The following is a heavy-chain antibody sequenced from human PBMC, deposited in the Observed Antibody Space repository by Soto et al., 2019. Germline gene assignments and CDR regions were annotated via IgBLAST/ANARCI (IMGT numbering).Heavy chain of an antibody. CDR3: ARDSQGFDP. CDR2: IIPIFGTA. CDR1: GDTFSSYA. J-gene: IGHJ5*02. V-gene: IGHV1-69*13. Sequence: VKVSCKSSGDTFSSYAIGWVRQAPGQGLEWIGGIIPIFGTANYAQKFQSRVTITADESTSTAYMELSSLRYEDTVVYYCARDSQGFDPWGQGTLVTVSS.